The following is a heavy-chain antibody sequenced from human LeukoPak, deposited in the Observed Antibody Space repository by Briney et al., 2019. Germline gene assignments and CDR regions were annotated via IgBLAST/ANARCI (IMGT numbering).Heavy chain of an antibody. CDR2: INYRGTT. CDR3: ARDRGFMTADY. J-gene: IGHJ4*02. Sequence: PSETLSLTCIVSGGSITSGNYYWAWIRQSPEKGLEWIGSINYRGTTHDNPSLESRGSISVDTSKNQFSLKLNSVTAADTAVYNCARDRGFMTADYWGQGTLLTVSS. CDR1: GGSITSGNYY. V-gene: IGHV4-39*02. D-gene: IGHD3-10*01.